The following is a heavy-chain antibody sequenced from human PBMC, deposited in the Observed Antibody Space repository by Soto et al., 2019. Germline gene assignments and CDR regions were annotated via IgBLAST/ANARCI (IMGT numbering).Heavy chain of an antibody. D-gene: IGHD2-15*01. V-gene: IGHV4-34*01. J-gene: IGHJ4*02. Sequence: SETLSLTCAVYGGSFSGYYWSWIRQPPGKGLEWIGEINHSGSTNYNPSLKSRVTISVDTSKNQFSLKLSSVTAADTAVHYCAGALRYCSGGSCYPFDYWGQGTLVTVSS. CDR3: AGALRYCSGGSCYPFDY. CDR2: INHSGST. CDR1: GGSFSGYY.